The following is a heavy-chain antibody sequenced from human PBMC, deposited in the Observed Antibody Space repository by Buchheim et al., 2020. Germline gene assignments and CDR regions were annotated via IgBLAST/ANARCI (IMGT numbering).Heavy chain of an antibody. V-gene: IGHV1-46*01. CDR1: GYTFSKYY. CDR2: INPSGGST. CDR3: ARGFYGGDYFDY. D-gene: IGHD4-23*01. Sequence: QVQLVQSGAEVKKPGASVRVSCKASGYTFSKYYIHWVRQAPGQGLEWMGIINPSGGSTYYAQEFQGRVTMTADTSTSTVYMELSSLRSEDTAPFYCARGFYGGDYFDYWGQGTL. J-gene: IGHJ4*02.